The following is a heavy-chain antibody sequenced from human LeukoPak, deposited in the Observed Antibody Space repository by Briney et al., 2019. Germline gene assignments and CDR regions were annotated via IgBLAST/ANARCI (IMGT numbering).Heavy chain of an antibody. J-gene: IGHJ5*02. V-gene: IGHV4-34*01. CDR1: GGSFSGYY. Sequence: SETLSLTCAVYGGSFSGYYWSWIRQPPGKGLEWIGEINHSGSTNYNPSLKSRVTISVDTSKNQFSLKLSSVTAADTAVYYCARHRNYYGSGRKIPNWFDPWGQGTLVTVSS. CDR2: INHSGST. CDR3: ARHRNYYGSGRKIPNWFDP. D-gene: IGHD3-10*01.